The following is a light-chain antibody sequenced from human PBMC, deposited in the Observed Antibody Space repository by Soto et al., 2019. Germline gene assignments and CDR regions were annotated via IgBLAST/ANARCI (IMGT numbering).Light chain of an antibody. CDR3: HQYGGSPRT. V-gene: IGKV3-20*01. J-gene: IGKJ1*01. CDR1: QSVSSSY. Sequence: EIVLTQSPGTLSLSPGERATLSCRASQSVSSSYLAWYQQKPGQAPRLLIYGASSRATGIPDRFSGSGSGTEFTLTISSLEPEDFAVYYCHQYGGSPRTFGQGTKVEIK. CDR2: GAS.